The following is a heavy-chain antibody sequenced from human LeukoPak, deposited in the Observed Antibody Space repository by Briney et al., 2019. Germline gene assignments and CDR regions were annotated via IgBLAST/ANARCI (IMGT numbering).Heavy chain of an antibody. D-gene: IGHD2-15*01. Sequence: GGSLRLSCAASGFTFSSFWMSWVRQAPGKELEWVAYIRDDGSEKYYVDSVTGRFTISRDNAKNSLYLQMNSLRAEDTAVYYCARESCSGGSCYSVNFDYWGQGTLVTVSS. CDR3: ARESCSGGSCYSVNFDY. CDR1: GFTFSSFW. V-gene: IGHV3-7*01. J-gene: IGHJ4*02. CDR2: IRDDGSEK.